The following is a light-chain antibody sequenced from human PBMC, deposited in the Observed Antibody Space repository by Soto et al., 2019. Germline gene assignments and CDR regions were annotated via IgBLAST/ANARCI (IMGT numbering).Light chain of an antibody. J-gene: IGKJ5*01. CDR1: QSVSSNY. Sequence: EIVLTQCPRTLSLSPCESANLPRRDSQSVSSNYLAWYQHKPGQAHRLLIYGAYRGATGIADRFSGSGSGTDFTLTISRLEPEDFAVYYCQQYGSSPITFGHGTRLELK. V-gene: IGKV3-20*01. CDR2: GAY. CDR3: QQYGSSPIT.